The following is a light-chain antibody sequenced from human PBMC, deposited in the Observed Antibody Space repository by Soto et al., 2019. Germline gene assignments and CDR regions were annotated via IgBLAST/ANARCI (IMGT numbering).Light chain of an antibody. CDR3: MQTLLTWT. Sequence: DIVRTQSPLSLPVTPGEPASISCRSSQSLLHSNGYTYLDWYLQRPGQSPQLLIYLGSYRASGVPDRFSGSGSGTDFTLKISRVEAGDVGVYYCMQTLLTWTFGQGTKVDIK. V-gene: IGKV2-28*01. J-gene: IGKJ1*01. CDR2: LGS. CDR1: QSLLHSNGYTY.